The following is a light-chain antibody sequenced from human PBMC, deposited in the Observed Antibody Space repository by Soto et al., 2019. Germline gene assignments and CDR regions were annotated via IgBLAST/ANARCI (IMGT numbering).Light chain of an antibody. CDR3: SSYAGSNNYVV. CDR2: EVT. Sequence: QSVLTQPPSASGSPGQSVTISCTGTSSDVGGYNYVSWYQQHPGKAPKLMIYEVTQRPSGVPDRFSGSKSGSTSSLTVSGLQAEDEGDYYCSSYAGSNNYVVFGGGTKVTV. V-gene: IGLV2-8*01. J-gene: IGLJ2*01. CDR1: SSDVGGYNY.